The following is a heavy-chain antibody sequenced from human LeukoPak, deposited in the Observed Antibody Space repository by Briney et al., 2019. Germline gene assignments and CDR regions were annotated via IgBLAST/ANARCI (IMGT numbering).Heavy chain of an antibody. CDR1: GGSISSGDYY. CDR3: ARRYCSSTSCHPSGY. D-gene: IGHD2-2*01. V-gene: IGHV4-30-4*01. CDR2: IYYSGST. J-gene: IGHJ4*02. Sequence: SETLSLTCTVSGGSISSGDYYWSWIRQPPGKGLEWIGYIYYSGSTYYNPSLKSRVTISVDTSKNQFSLKLSSVTAADTAVYYCARRYCSSTSCHPSGYWGQGTLVTVSS.